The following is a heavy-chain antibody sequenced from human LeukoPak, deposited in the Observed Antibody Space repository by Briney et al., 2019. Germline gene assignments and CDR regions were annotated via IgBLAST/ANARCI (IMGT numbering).Heavy chain of an antibody. D-gene: IGHD3-22*01. CDR1: GYTLTELS. CDR2: FDPEDGET. V-gene: IGHV1-24*01. CDR3: ATGYYDSSGYFSAIH. Sequence: GASVKVSCKVSGYTLTELSMHWVRQAPGKGLEWMGGFDPEDGETIYAQKFQGRVTMTEDTSTDTAYMELSSLRSEDTAVYYCATGYYDSSGYFSAIHWGQGTLVTVSS. J-gene: IGHJ4*02.